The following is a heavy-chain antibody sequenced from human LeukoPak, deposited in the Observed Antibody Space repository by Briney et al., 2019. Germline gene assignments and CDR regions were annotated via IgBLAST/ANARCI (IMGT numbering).Heavy chain of an antibody. V-gene: IGHV1-8*03. CDR1: GYTFTSYD. CDR3: ARAPFHYYYMDV. J-gene: IGHJ6*03. Sequence: GASVKVSCKASGYTFTSYDINWVRQATGQGLEWMGWMNPNSGNTGYAQKFQGRVTIARNTSISTAYMELSSLGSEDTAVYYCARAPFHYYYMDVWGKGTTVTVSS. CDR2: MNPNSGNT.